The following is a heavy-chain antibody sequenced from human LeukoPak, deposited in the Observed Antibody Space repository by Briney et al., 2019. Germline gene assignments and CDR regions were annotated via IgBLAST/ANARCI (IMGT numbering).Heavy chain of an antibody. CDR1: GFTFSSYA. V-gene: IGHV3-30-3*01. D-gene: IGHD3-3*01. J-gene: IGHJ6*02. CDR3: ARDRQSGSSPPPNGMDV. Sequence: AGGSLRLSCAAPGFTFSSYAMHWVRQAPGKGLEWVAVISYDGSNKYYADSVKGRFTISRDNSKNTLYLQMNSLRAEDTAVYYCARDRQSGSSPPPNGMDVWGQGTTVTVSS. CDR2: ISYDGSNK.